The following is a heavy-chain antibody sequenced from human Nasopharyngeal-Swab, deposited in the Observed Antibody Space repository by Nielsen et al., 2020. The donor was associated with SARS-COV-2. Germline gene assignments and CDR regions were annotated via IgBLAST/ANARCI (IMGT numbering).Heavy chain of an antibody. CDR1: GFTFSDYY. D-gene: IGHD2-15*01. CDR3: ARWGVVVAASLDV. CDR2: ISSSGSTI. Sequence: GESLKISCAASGFTFSDYYMSWIRQAPGKGLKWVSYISSSGSTIYYADSVKGRFTISSDNAKNSLYLQMNSLRAEDTAVYYCARWGVVVAASLDVWGQGTTVTVSS. V-gene: IGHV3-11*04. J-gene: IGHJ6*02.